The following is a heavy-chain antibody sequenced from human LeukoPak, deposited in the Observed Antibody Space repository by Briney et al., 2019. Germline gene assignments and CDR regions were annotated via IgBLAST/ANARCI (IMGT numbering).Heavy chain of an antibody. CDR3: ARIGITMVRGVIVSHYYYYMDV. D-gene: IGHD3-10*01. V-gene: IGHV4-34*01. CDR2: INHSGST. J-gene: IGHJ6*03. CDR1: GGSFSGYY. Sequence: ASETLSLTCAVYGGSFSGYYWSWIRQPPGKGLEWIGEINHSGSTNYNPSLKSRVTISVDTSKNQFSLKLSSVTAADTAVYYCARIGITMVRGVIVSHYYYYMDVWGKGTTVTISS.